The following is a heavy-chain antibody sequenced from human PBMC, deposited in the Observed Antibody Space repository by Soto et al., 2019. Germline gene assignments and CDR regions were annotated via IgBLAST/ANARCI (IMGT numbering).Heavy chain of an antibody. CDR2: IYYSGST. CDR3: ASSTVRGVSQWFDT. D-gene: IGHD3-10*01. Sequence: SETLSLTCTVSGGSISSYYWSWIRQPPGKGLEWIGYIYYSGSTNYNPSLKSRVTISVDTSKNQFSLKLSSVTAADTAVYYCASSTVRGVSQWFDTWGQGTLVTVSS. V-gene: IGHV4-59*01. J-gene: IGHJ5*02. CDR1: GGSISSYY.